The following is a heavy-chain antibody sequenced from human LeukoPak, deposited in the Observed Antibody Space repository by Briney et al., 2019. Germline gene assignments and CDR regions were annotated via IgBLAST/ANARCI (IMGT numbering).Heavy chain of an antibody. J-gene: IGHJ4*02. D-gene: IGHD3-22*01. CDR3: AKRGVVTRVILVGFHKEAYYFDS. V-gene: IGHV3-23*01. CDR2: ISGSGGRT. Sequence: GGSLRLSCAVSGITLGNYGMSWVRQAPGKGLEWVAGISGSGGRTNYADSVKGRFTVSRDNPKNTLYLQMNSLRAEDTAVYFCAKRGVVTRVILVGFHKEAYYFDSWGQGALVTVSS. CDR1: GITLGNYG.